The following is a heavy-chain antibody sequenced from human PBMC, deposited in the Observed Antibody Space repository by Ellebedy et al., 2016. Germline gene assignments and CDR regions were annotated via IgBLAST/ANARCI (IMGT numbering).Heavy chain of an antibody. CDR2: IHYSGST. CDR1: GGSISTYY. Sequence: SETLSLTCTVSGGSISTYYWSWIRQPPGKGLEWISYIHYSGSTNYNPSLKSRVTISVDTSKNQFSLKLRSVTAADTAVYYCARDLDGYSAFDIWGQGTMVTVSS. J-gene: IGHJ3*02. CDR3: ARDLDGYSAFDI. D-gene: IGHD5-24*01. V-gene: IGHV4-59*12.